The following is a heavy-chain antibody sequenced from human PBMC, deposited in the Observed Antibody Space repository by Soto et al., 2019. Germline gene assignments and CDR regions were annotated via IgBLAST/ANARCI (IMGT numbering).Heavy chain of an antibody. CDR2: MYNSGST. V-gene: IGHV4-61*01. D-gene: IGHD6-19*01. CDR3: ARVSSGWYYFDY. Sequence: QVQLQESGPGLVKPSETLSLTCTVSGGSVSSGSYYWSWIRQPPGKGLEWIGYMYNSGSTNYNPYLKSRVIISVDTSKIQFSLKLSSVTAADTAVYYCARVSSGWYYFDYWGQGTLVTVSS. J-gene: IGHJ4*02. CDR1: GGSVSSGSYY.